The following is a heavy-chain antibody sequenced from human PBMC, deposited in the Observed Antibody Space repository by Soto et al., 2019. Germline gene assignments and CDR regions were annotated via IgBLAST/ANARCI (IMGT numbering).Heavy chain of an antibody. V-gene: IGHV1-3*01. CDR2: INPASGHT. J-gene: IGHJ6*02. CDR1: GYTFTTYA. CDR3: GRSVVGATGEILYNAMDV. D-gene: IGHD1-26*01. Sequence: QVQLVQSGAEVKKPGASVKVSCKASGYTFTTYALHWVRQAPGQRPEWMGWINPASGHTKYSKKFQDRATITRDTSASTGYRELSSLRSEDTAVYYCGRSVVGATGEILYNAMDVWGQGTTVTVSS.